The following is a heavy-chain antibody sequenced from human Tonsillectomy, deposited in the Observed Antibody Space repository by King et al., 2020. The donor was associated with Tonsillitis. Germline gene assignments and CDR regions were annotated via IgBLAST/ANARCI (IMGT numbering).Heavy chain of an antibody. J-gene: IGHJ4*02. CDR1: GFTFSDYY. CDR3: ARDKSGGSWDLDY. CDR2: ISSSGSFI. V-gene: IGHV3-11*01. Sequence: QVQLVESGGGLVKPGGSLRLSCAASGFTFSDYYMSWIRQAPGKGLEWVSHISSSGSFIHYADFVKGRFTISRDNAKKSLYVQMNSLRAEDTAVYYCARDKSGGSWDLDYWGQGTLVTVSS. D-gene: IGHD2-15*01.